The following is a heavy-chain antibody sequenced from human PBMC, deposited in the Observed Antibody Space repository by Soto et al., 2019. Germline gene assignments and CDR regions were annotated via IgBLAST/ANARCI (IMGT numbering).Heavy chain of an antibody. V-gene: IGHV3-73*01. CDR1: GFTFSGSA. J-gene: IGHJ6*03. Sequence: EVQLVESGGGLVKPGGSLKLSCAASGFTFSGSAMHWVRQASGKGLEWVGRIRSKGNNYATAYGASLKGRFTISRDDSKNTAYLQMNSLNTEDTAVYYCSRQASDFWSGKPQYYMDVWGKGTTVTVSS. CDR2: IRSKGNNYAT. D-gene: IGHD3-3*01. CDR3: SRQASDFWSGKPQYYMDV.